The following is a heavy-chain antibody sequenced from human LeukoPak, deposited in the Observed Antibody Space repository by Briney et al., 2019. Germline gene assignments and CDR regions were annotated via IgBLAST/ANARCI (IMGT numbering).Heavy chain of an antibody. V-gene: IGHV3-48*03. Sequence: GGSLRLSCASSGFTFSSYEMNWVRQAPGKGLEWVSYISSSGSTIYYADSGKGRFTISRDNAKNSLYLQMNSLRAEDTAVYYCAREVRHYDILTGFDPWGQGTLVTVSS. J-gene: IGHJ5*02. CDR3: AREVRHYDILTGFDP. D-gene: IGHD3-9*01. CDR2: ISSSGSTI. CDR1: GFTFSSYE.